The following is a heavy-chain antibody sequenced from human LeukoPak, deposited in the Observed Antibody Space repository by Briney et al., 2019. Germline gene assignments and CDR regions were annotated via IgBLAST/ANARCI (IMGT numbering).Heavy chain of an antibody. V-gene: IGHV3-66*01. D-gene: IGHD3-3*01. Sequence: PGGSLRLSCAASGFTVSSNYMSWVRQAPGKGLEWVSVIYSGGSTYYADSVKGRFTISRDNSKNTLYLQMNSLRAEDTAVYYCAVEVTIVRINDYWGQGTLVTVSS. CDR3: AVEVTIVRINDY. J-gene: IGHJ4*02. CDR2: IYSGGST. CDR1: GFTVSSNY.